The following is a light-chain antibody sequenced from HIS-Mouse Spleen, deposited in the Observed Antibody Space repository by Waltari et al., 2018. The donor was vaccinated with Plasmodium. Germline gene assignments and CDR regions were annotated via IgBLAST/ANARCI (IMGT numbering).Light chain of an antibody. CDR3: SSYTSSSTLV. CDR1: RSAVGGDNC. CDR2: DVS. Sequence: QSALTQPRSVSGSPGQSVTISCTGTRSAVGGDNCVSWYQQHPGKAPKLMIYDVSNRPSCVSNRFAGSKSGNTASLTISGLQAEDEADYSCSSYTSSSTLVFGGGTKLTVL. V-gene: IGLV2-14*03. J-gene: IGLJ3*02.